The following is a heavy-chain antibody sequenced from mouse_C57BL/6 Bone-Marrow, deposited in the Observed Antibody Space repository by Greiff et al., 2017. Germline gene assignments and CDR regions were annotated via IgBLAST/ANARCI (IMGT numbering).Heavy chain of an antibody. CDR2: IDPSDSYT. CDR3: ATLCGYDDY. J-gene: IGHJ2*01. Sequence: QVQLQQPGAELVRPGTSVTLSCKASGYTFTSYWMHWVKQRPGQGLEWIGVIDPSDSYTNYNPQFKGKATLTVDTSSNPAYMQLSSLTSEDSAVYCCATLCGYDDYWGQGTTLTVSS. V-gene: IGHV1-59*01. CDR1: GYTFTSYW. D-gene: IGHD2-2*01.